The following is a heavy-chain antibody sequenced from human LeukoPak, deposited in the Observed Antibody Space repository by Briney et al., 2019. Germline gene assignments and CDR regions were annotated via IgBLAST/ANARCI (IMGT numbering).Heavy chain of an antibody. J-gene: IGHJ4*02. CDR1: GGSISSYY. CDR2: IYYSGST. CDR3: AREPAYCSGGSCHFDY. D-gene: IGHD2-15*01. Sequence: PSETLSLTCTVSGGSISSYYWSWIRQPPGKGLDCIGYIYYSGSTNYNPSLKSRVTISVATSKNQFSLKLSSVTAADTAVYYCAREPAYCSGGSCHFDYWGQGTLVTVSS. V-gene: IGHV4-59*01.